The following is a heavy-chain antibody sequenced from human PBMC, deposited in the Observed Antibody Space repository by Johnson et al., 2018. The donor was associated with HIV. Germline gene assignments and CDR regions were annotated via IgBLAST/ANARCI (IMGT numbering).Heavy chain of an antibody. CDR3: ATSLTGTRPFDI. CDR1: SSNY. J-gene: IGHJ3*02. CDR2: IYSGGST. Sequence: VQLVESGGGLVQPGGSLRLSCVGSSNYKSWVRQAPGKGLEWVSVIYSGGSTYYADSVKGRFTISRDTSKNMLYLQMNSLRAEDTAVYYCATSLTGTRPFDIWGQGTMVTVSS. V-gene: IGHV3-66*02. D-gene: IGHD1-7*01.